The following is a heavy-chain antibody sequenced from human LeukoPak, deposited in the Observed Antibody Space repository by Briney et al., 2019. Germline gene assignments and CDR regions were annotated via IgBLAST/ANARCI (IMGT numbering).Heavy chain of an antibody. V-gene: IGHV3-23*01. CDR3: AKGIAAAVYYYYGMDV. CDR1: GFTFSSYA. Sequence: GGSLRLSCAASGFTFSSYAKSWVGQAPGKGLEWVSAISGSGGSTYYADSVKGRFTISRDNSKNTLYLQMNSLRAEDTAVYYCAKGIAAAVYYYYGMDVWGQGTTVTVSS. J-gene: IGHJ6*02. D-gene: IGHD6-13*01. CDR2: ISGSGGST.